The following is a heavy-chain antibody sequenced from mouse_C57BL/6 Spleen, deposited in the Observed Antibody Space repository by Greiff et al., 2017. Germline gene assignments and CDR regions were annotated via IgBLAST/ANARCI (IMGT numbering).Heavy chain of an antibody. CDR1: GFTFSDYG. Sequence: DVQLQESGGGLVKPGGSLKLSCAASGFTFSDYGMHWVRQAPEKGLEWVAYISSGSSTIYYADTVKGRFTISRDNAKNTLFLQMTSLRSEDTAMYYCARLYDYDGYAMDYWGQGTSVTVSS. J-gene: IGHJ4*01. CDR3: ARLYDYDGYAMDY. V-gene: IGHV5-17*01. CDR2: ISSGSSTI. D-gene: IGHD2-4*01.